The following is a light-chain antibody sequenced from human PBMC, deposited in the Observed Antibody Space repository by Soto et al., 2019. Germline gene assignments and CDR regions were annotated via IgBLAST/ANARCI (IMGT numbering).Light chain of an antibody. V-gene: IGKV1-9*01. Sequence: DIQMTQSPSTLSGAVGDRVTITCRASQTISSYLAWYQQTPGKAPKLLIYAASTLESGVPSRFSGSGSGTEFTLTISSLQPEDFATYYCQQLNSYPLTFGGGTKVDIK. CDR3: QQLNSYPLT. CDR2: AAS. J-gene: IGKJ4*01. CDR1: QTISSY.